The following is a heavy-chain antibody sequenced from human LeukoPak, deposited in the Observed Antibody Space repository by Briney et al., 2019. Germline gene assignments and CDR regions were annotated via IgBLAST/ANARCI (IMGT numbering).Heavy chain of an antibody. Sequence: SETLSLTXAVSGYSISSGYYWGWFRQPPGKGLEWIGSIYHSGSTYYNPSLKSRVTISVDTSKNQFSLKLSSVTAADTAVYYCARHPGGVYDFWSGYYTHFDYWGQGTLVTVSS. D-gene: IGHD3-3*01. CDR3: ARHPGGVYDFWSGYYTHFDY. J-gene: IGHJ4*02. CDR1: GYSISSGYY. CDR2: IYHSGST. V-gene: IGHV4-38-2*01.